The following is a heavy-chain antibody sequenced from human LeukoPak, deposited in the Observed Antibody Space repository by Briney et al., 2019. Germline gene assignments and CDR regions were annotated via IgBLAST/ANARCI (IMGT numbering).Heavy chain of an antibody. CDR2: IYPGDSDT. Sequence: GESLKISCKGSGYSFTSYWIGWVRQMPGKGLEWMGIIYPGDSDTRYSPSFEGQVTISADKSISTAYLQWSSLKASGTAMYYCAGLVAVAGAGAFDIWGQGAMVTVSS. V-gene: IGHV5-51*01. CDR3: AGLVAVAGAGAFDI. CDR1: GYSFTSYW. J-gene: IGHJ3*02. D-gene: IGHD6-19*01.